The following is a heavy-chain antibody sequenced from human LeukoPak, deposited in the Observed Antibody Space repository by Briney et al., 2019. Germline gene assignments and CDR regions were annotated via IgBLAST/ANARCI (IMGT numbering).Heavy chain of an antibody. D-gene: IGHD2-15*01. J-gene: IGHJ4*02. CDR1: GFTFSSYS. CDR3: ARSGDIVVVVAATYFDY. Sequence: PGGPLRLSCAASGFTFSSYSMKWVRQALGKGLEWVSYISSSSSSTIYYADSVKGRFTISRDNAKNSLYLQMNSLRAEDTAVYYCARSGDIVVVVAATYFDYWGQGTLVTVSS. V-gene: IGHV3-48*01. CDR2: ISSSSSSTI.